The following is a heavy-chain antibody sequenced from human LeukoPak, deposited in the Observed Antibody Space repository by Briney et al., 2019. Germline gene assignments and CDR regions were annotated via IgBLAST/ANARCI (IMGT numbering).Heavy chain of an antibody. CDR3: ARGGYYDFWSGYHMGYYYYYMDV. V-gene: IGHV1-69*05. Sequence: SVKVSCKASGGTFSSYAISWVRQAPGQGLEWMGGIIPIFGTANYAQKFQGRVTITTDESTSTAYMELSSLRSEDTAVYYCARGGYYDFWSGYHMGYYYYYMDVWGKGTTVTVSS. CDR1: GGTFSSYA. D-gene: IGHD3-3*01. J-gene: IGHJ6*03. CDR2: IIPIFGTA.